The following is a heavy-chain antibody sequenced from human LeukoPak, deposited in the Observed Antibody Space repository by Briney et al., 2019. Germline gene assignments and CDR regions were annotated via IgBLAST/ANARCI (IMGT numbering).Heavy chain of an antibody. J-gene: IGHJ4*02. CDR1: GFTFSSYS. V-gene: IGHV3-48*01. CDR3: ARGHTAVTRHFDF. CDR2: ISSTSSTI. D-gene: IGHD4-17*01. Sequence: GGSLRLSCAASGFTFSSYSMNWVRQAPGKGLEWVSYISSTSSTIYYADSVKGRFTVSRDNAKNSLYLHMNSLRAEDTAVYYCARGHTAVTRHFDFWGQGTLVTVSS.